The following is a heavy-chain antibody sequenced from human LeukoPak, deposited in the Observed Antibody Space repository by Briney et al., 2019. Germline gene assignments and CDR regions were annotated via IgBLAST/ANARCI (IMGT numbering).Heavy chain of an antibody. Sequence: PSETLSLTCAVSGYSIRSGDYWGWIRQSPGKGLEWIGSIYHSGSIHYNPSLKSRVTISVDTSKNQFSLMLSSVTAADTAVYYCARNRSVTTTPGFDHWGQGTLVTVSS. V-gene: IGHV4-38-2*01. CDR2: IYHSGSI. J-gene: IGHJ4*02. CDR3: ARNRSVTTTPGFDH. D-gene: IGHD4-17*01. CDR1: GYSIRSGDY.